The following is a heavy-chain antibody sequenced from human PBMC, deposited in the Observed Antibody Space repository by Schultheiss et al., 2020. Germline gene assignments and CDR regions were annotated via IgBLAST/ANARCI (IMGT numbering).Heavy chain of an antibody. Sequence: WGSLRLPCAASGLTFSNAWMNWVRQAPGKGLEWVSSISSSSSYIYYADSVKGRFTISRDNAKNSLYLQMNSLRAEDTAVYYCARDRYTSDWNAFDIWGQGTMVTVSS. J-gene: IGHJ3*02. CDR3: ARDRYTSDWNAFDI. V-gene: IGHV3-21*01. CDR2: ISSSSSYI. CDR1: GLTFSNAW. D-gene: IGHD6-19*01.